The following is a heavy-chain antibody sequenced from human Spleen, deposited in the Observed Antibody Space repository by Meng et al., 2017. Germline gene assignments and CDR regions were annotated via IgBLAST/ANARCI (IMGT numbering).Heavy chain of an antibody. D-gene: IGHD4-17*01. J-gene: IGHJ4*02. CDR2: IFYSGST. V-gene: IGHV4-34*11. Sequence: QVQLQQWGAGLLKPSETLSLTCAVYGESFSGYSWSWIRQHPGKGLEWIGFIFYSGSTYYNPSLKSRASISVDTSKNQFSLKLASVTVADTAVYYCARGDYDGLAYWGQGTLVTVSS. CDR1: GESFSGYS. CDR3: ARGDYDGLAY.